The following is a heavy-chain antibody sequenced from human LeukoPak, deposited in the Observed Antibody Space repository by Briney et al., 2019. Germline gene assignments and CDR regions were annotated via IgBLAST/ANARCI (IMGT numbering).Heavy chain of an antibody. Sequence: PGGSLRLSCAASRFTFKNYGMHWVRQAPGKGLEWVAVIYYDGSKKYYADSVKGRFTIPRDNSKNTVHLEMSSLRVEDTAVYHCARSLGETTFDYWGQGTLVTVSP. CDR2: IYYDGSKK. V-gene: IGHV3-33*01. CDR1: RFTFKNYG. D-gene: IGHD3-16*01. CDR3: ARSLGETTFDY. J-gene: IGHJ4*02.